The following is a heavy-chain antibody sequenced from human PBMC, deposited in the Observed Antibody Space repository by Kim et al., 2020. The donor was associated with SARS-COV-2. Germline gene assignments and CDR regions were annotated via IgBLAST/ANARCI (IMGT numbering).Heavy chain of an antibody. D-gene: IGHD6-13*01. J-gene: IGHJ4*01. Sequence: VGSLRLSCAASGFTFDDYTMHWVRQAPGKGLEWLSLITWNGATAYFADSVEGRFTISRDNSKSSVFLQMNSLTTGDTAFYFCARERDYSSWYYFESWGQGTLVTVPS. CDR1: GFTFDDYT. V-gene: IGHV3-43*01. CDR2: ITWNGATA. CDR3: ARERDYSSWYYFES.